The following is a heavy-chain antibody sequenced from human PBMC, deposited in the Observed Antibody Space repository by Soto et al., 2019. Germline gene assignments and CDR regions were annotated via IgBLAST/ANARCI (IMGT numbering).Heavy chain of an antibody. CDR3: EREHILTGYFLGWFDP. CDR1: GGTFSRYT. D-gene: IGHD3-9*01. V-gene: IGHV1-69*08. J-gene: IGHJ5*02. CDR2: IIPILGIA. Sequence: QVQLVQSGAEVKKPASSVKVSCKASGGTFSRYTISWVRRAPGQGLEWMAMIIPILGIANYSKKLQGRGRITAGKSTGTAYMELSRLRSEDTAVYDCEREHILTGYFLGWFDPWGQGTLVTVSS.